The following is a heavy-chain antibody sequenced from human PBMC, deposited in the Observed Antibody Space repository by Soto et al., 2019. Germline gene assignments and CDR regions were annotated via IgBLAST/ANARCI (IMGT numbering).Heavy chain of an antibody. Sequence: GESLKISCKGSGYTFTNYWIGWVRQMPGKGLEWMGIIYPGDSDTKYNPSFQGQVTISADKSITTTYLRWSSLKASDTAIYYCEASILYYGMDVWGQGNTVTVSS. CDR3: EASILYYGMDV. V-gene: IGHV5-51*01. CDR2: IYPGDSDT. CDR1: GYTFTNYW. J-gene: IGHJ6*02.